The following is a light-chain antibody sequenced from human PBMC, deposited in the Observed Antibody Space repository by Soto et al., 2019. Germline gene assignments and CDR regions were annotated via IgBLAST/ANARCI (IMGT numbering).Light chain of an antibody. J-gene: IGLJ1*01. V-gene: IGLV1-44*01. Sequence: QSVLTQPPSASGTPGQRVTISCSGSSSNIGGNTVSWYQQFPGTAPKLLIYTNNQRPSGVPDRFSGSKSDTSASLAISALQSEDEAHYYCAAWDDSLNGHVFGTRTKVTVL. CDR2: TNN. CDR1: SSNIGGNT. CDR3: AAWDDSLNGHV.